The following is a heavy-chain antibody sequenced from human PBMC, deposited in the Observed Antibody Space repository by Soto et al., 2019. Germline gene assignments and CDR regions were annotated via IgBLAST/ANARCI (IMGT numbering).Heavy chain of an antibody. Sequence: QVQLVQSGAEVKNPGASVKISCKASGYTFTTSPIHWVRQAPGQRPEWMGWINPDNGNTKSSQKFPGRGPLNQGPSPHHAQQGPNRLKSGGPGVYFRGRPPPPSGWTSAEYFQHWGQGTLVTVSS. J-gene: IGHJ1*01. CDR3: GRPPPPSGWTSAEYFQH. V-gene: IGHV1-3*01. D-gene: IGHD6-19*01. CDR2: INPDNGNT. CDR1: GYTFTTSP.